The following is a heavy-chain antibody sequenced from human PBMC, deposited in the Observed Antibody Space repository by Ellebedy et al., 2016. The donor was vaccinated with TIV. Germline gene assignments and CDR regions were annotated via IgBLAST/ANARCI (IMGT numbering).Heavy chain of an antibody. D-gene: IGHD6-19*01. CDR2: IDPAGSET. J-gene: IGHJ4*02. CDR1: GFIISGDW. V-gene: IGHV3-7*01. CDR3: VRGGGSGNHFEF. Sequence: GESLKISCAASGFIISGDWMSWVRQAPGKGLEWVANIDPAGSETNYVDAVKGRFTMSRDNGKSSLFLQMSSLRPDDTAVYYCVRGGGSGNHFEFWGQGTLVAVSS.